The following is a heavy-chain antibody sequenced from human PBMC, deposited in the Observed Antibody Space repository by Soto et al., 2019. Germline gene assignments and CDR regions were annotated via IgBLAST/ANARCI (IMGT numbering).Heavy chain of an antibody. D-gene: IGHD2-15*01. CDR3: ARSGCSGGSCYSYYLDY. J-gene: IGHJ4*02. CDR1: GYTFTSYG. V-gene: IGHV1-18*01. CDR2: ISAYNGNT. Sequence: QVQLVQSGAEVKKPGASVKVSCKASGYTFTSYGISWVRQAPGQGLEWMGWISAYNGNTNYAQKLQGRVTMTTDTSTSTAYMEPRSLRSDATAVYYCARSGCSGGSCYSYYLDYWGQGTLVTVSS.